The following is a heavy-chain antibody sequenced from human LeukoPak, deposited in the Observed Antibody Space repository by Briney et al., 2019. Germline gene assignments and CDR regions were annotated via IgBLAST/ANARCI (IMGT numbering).Heavy chain of an antibody. Sequence: PGGSLRLSCAASGFTFSSYGMHWVRQAPGKGLEWVAVIWYDGGNKYYADSVKGRFTISRDNSKNTLYLQMNSLRAEDTAVYYCARDPLGMSARGGDYYYGMDVWGQGTTVTVSS. CDR1: GFTFSSYG. CDR2: IWYDGGNK. V-gene: IGHV3-33*01. CDR3: ARDPLGMSARGGDYYYGMDV. D-gene: IGHD2-21*01. J-gene: IGHJ6*02.